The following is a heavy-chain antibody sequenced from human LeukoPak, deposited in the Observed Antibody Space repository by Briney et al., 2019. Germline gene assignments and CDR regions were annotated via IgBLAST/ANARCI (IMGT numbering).Heavy chain of an antibody. CDR3: ARELEIRPYYYYMDV. Sequence: ASVKVSCKASGYTFTGYYMHWVRQAPGRGLEWMGWINPNSGGTNYAQKFQGRVIMTRDTSISTAYMELGRLRSDDTAVYYCARELEIRPYYYYMDVWGKGTTVTVSS. J-gene: IGHJ6*03. CDR1: GYTFTGYY. D-gene: IGHD1-7*01. CDR2: INPNSGGT. V-gene: IGHV1-2*02.